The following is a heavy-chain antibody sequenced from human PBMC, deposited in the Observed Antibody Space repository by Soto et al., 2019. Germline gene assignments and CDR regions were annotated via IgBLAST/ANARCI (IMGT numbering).Heavy chain of an antibody. J-gene: IGHJ3*01. CDR2: IHPSGQPI. CDR1: GFTFSSSE. V-gene: IGHV3-48*03. CDR3: ARRASR. Sequence: GGSLRLSCAVSGFTFSSSEMYWVRQAPGKGLEWISYIHPSGQPIFYADSVKGRFTISRDNANNSLFLQMNSLRAEDTAVYYCARRASRWGQGTMVTVSS. D-gene: IGHD1-26*01.